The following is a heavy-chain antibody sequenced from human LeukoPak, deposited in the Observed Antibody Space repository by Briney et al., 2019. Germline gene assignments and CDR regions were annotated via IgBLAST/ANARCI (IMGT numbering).Heavy chain of an antibody. V-gene: IGHV4-59*01. J-gene: IGHJ5*02. CDR1: GGSISSYY. Sequence: SETLSLTCTVSGGSISSYYWSWIRQPPGKGLEWIGYIYYSGSTNYNPSLKSRVTISVDTSKNQFSLKLSSVTAADTAVYYCAGGGDWNYFRESPENWFDPWGQGTLVTVSS. CDR2: IYYSGST. D-gene: IGHD1-7*01. CDR3: AGGGDWNYFRESPENWFDP.